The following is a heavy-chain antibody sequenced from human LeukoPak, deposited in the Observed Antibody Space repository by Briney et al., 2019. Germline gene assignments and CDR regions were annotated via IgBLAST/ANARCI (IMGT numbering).Heavy chain of an antibody. CDR2: IYSGGST. J-gene: IGHJ6*02. CDR1: GFTVSSNY. CDR3: TRDPPSGSYYYYGTDV. Sequence: GGSLRLSCAASGFTVSSNYMTWVRQAPGKGLEWVSIIYSGGSTYHADSVKGRITISRDNSKNTLHLQMNSLRAEDTAVYYCTRDPPSGSYYYYGTDVWGQGTTVTVSS. D-gene: IGHD1-26*01. V-gene: IGHV3-53*01.